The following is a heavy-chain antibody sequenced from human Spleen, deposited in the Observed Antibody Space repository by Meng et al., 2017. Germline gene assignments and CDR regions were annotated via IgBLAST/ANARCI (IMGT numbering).Heavy chain of an antibody. CDR2: ISYDGSNK. J-gene: IGHJ4*02. D-gene: IGHD5-18*01. Sequence: GESLKISCAASGFTFSSYAMHWVRQAPGKGLEWVAVISYDGSNKYYADSVKGRFTISRDNSKNTLYLQMNSLRAEDTAVYYCATDPRSSLDTAMIQRGSGRIGDYWGQGTQVTGAS. CDR1: GFTFSSYA. V-gene: IGHV3-30*01. CDR3: ATDPRSSLDTAMIQRGSGRIGDY.